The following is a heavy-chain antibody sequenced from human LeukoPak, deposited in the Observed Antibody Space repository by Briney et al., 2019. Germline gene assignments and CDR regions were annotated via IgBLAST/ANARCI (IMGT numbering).Heavy chain of an antibody. CDR2: IIPIFGTA. CDR1: GGTFSSYA. CDR3: ARAPNYGDYEWFDP. Sequence: SVKVSCKASGGTFSSYAISWVRQAPGQGLEWMGGIIPIFGTANYAQKFQGRVTITADESTSTAYMELSSLRSEDTAAYYCARAPNYGDYEWFDPWGQGTLVTVSS. V-gene: IGHV1-69*13. J-gene: IGHJ5*02. D-gene: IGHD4-17*01.